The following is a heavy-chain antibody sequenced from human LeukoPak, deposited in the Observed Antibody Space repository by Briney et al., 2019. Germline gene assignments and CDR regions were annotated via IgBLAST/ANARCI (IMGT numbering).Heavy chain of an antibody. CDR2: IDPSDSYT. J-gene: IGHJ3*02. V-gene: IGHV5-10-1*01. CDR3: ASTMVDKLTDAFDI. D-gene: IGHD3-10*01. CDR1: GYIFTSYW. Sequence: GESLMISCKGSGYIFTSYWISWVRQMPGKGLEWMGRIDPSDSYTNYSPSFQGHVTISADKSISTAYLQWSSLKASDTAMYYCASTMVDKLTDAFDIWGQGTMVTVSS.